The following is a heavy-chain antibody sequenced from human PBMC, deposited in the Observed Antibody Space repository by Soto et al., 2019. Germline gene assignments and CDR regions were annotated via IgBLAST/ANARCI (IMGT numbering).Heavy chain of an antibody. D-gene: IGHD1-26*01. CDR3: ARGAIVELPNDAFDI. J-gene: IGHJ3*02. Sequence: QVQLVQSGAEVKKPGSSVKVSCKSSGGTFSSYASSWVRQAPGQGREWMGGIIPIFGTANYAQKCQGRVTITAEDSTGTAYMELSSLGSEDTAVYYCARGAIVELPNDAFDIWGQGTMVTVSS. V-gene: IGHV1-69*01. CDR2: IIPIFGTA. CDR1: GGTFSSYA.